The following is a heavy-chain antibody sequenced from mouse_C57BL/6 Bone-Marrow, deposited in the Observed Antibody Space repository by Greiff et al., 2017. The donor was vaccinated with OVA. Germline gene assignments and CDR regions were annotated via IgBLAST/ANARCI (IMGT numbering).Heavy chain of an antibody. Sequence: VMLVESGPGLVAPSQSLSITCTVSGFSLTSYGVHWVRQPPGKGLEWLVVIWSDGSTTYNSALKSRLSISKDNSKSQVFLKMNSLQTDDTAMYYCARHPPYYYGSSYYAMDYWGQGTSVTVSS. V-gene: IGHV2-6-1*01. CDR3: ARHPPYYYGSSYYAMDY. J-gene: IGHJ4*01. CDR2: IWSDGST. D-gene: IGHD1-1*01. CDR1: GFSLTSYG.